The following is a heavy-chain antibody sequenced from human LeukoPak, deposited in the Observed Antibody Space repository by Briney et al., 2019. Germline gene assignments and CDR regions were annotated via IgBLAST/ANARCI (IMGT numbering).Heavy chain of an antibody. J-gene: IGHJ4*02. CDR1: GGTFSSYT. CDR2: IIPIRGIA. CDR3: ARDGDCSGGSCSFDY. D-gene: IGHD2-15*01. V-gene: IGHV1-69*16. Sequence: GASVKLSCEASGGTFSSYTISWVRQAPGQGLEWMGGIIPIRGIANYAEKFQGRVTITRDESTSTVYMELSSLRSEDTGVYYCARDGDCSGGSCSFDYWGQGTLVTVSS.